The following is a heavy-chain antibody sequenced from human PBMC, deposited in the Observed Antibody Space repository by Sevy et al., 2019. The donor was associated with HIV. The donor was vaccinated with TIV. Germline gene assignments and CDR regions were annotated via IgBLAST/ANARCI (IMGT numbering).Heavy chain of an antibody. Sequence: SETLSLTCTVSGGSINSDHWNWIRQPPGKGLEWIGYVYYTGGTNYTPSLKNRVTISVDRTKNQFSLKLTSVTAADTAGYYCARRNDFDIWGQGTMVTVSS. V-gene: IGHV4-59*08. J-gene: IGHJ3*02. CDR2: VYYTGGT. CDR3: ARRNDFDI. CDR1: GGSINSDH.